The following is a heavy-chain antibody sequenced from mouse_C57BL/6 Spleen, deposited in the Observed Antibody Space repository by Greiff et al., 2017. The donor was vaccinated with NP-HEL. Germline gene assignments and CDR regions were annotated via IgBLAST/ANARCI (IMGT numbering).Heavy chain of an antibody. CDR1: GFTFSSYT. D-gene: IGHD2-4*01. J-gene: IGHJ3*01. Sequence: EVQVVESGGGLVKPGGSLKLSCAASGFTFSSYTMSWVRQTPEKRLEWVATISGGGGNTYYPDSVKGRFTISRDNAKNTLYLQMSSLRSEDTALYYCARDDYDPFAYWGQGTLVTVSA. V-gene: IGHV5-9*01. CDR3: ARDDYDPFAY. CDR2: ISGGGGNT.